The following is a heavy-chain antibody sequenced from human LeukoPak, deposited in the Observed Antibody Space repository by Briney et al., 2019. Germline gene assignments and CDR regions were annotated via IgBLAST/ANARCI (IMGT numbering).Heavy chain of an antibody. V-gene: IGHV3-23*01. J-gene: IGHJ5*02. CDR1: GFTFNRFA. CDR3: AKGAGSKNMVREGNWFDP. D-gene: IGHD3-10*01. CDR2: ISGSGSST. Sequence: GGSLRLSCVASGFTFNRFAMNWVRQAPGKGLEWVSGISGSGSSTYYAESVKGRSTISRDNSKNTLFLQMDSLRAEDTAVYYCAKGAGSKNMVREGNWFDPWGQGTLVTVSS.